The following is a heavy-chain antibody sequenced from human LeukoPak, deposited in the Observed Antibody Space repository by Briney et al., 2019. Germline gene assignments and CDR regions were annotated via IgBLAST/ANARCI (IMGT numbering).Heavy chain of an antibody. D-gene: IGHD5-12*01. CDR2: IYYSGST. V-gene: IGHV4-30-4*08. J-gene: IGHJ4*02. CDR1: GGSIRSGGYY. Sequence: SETLSLTCTVSGGSIRSGGYYWSWIRQPPGKGLEWIGYIYYSGSTYYNPSLKSRVTISVDTSKNQFSLKLSSVTAADTAVYYCARGGYDFGVDYWGQGTLVTVSS. CDR3: ARGGYDFGVDY.